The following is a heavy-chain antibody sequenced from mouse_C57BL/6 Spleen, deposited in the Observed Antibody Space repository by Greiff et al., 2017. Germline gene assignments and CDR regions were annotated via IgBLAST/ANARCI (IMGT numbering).Heavy chain of an antibody. J-gene: IGHJ2*01. D-gene: IGHD1-1*01. V-gene: IGHV3-6*01. CDR3: AREGATVVARGFDY. CDR2: ISYDGSN. CDR1: GYSITSGYY. Sequence: VQLKESGPGLVKPSQSLSLTCSVTGYSITSGYYWNWIRQFPGNKLEWMGYISYDGSNNYNPSLKNRISITRDTSKNQFFLKLNSVTTEDTATYYCAREGATVVARGFDYWGQGTTLTVSS.